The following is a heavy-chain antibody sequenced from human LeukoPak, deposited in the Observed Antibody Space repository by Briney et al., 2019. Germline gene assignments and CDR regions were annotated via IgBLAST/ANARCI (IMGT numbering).Heavy chain of an antibody. CDR2: IYYSGST. J-gene: IGHJ4*02. CDR3: ARDSGSNFDY. CDR1: GGSISSGGYS. V-gene: IGHV4-61*08. D-gene: IGHD2-15*01. Sequence: SETLSLTCAVSGGSISSGGYSWSWIRQPPGKGLEWIGYIYYSGSTNYNPSLKSRVTMSLDTSKNQFSLKLSSVTAADTAVYHCARDSGSNFDYWGQGTLVTVSS.